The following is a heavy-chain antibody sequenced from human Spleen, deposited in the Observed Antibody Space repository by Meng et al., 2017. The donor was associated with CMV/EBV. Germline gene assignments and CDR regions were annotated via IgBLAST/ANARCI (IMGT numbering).Heavy chain of an antibody. Sequence: SISSGTYSWGWIRQHPGKGLEWIGYIYYSGSTHYSPSLKSRVSMSVDTSKNKFSLKLNSVTAADTAVYYCARSNYVWGSYRLYFDYWGQGTLVTVSS. D-gene: IGHD3-16*02. CDR2: IYYSGST. V-gene: IGHV4-31*02. CDR1: SISSGTYS. J-gene: IGHJ4*02. CDR3: ARSNYVWGSYRLYFDY.